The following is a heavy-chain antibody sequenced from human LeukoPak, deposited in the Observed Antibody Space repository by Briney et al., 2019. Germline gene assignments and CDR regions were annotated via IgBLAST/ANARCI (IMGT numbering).Heavy chain of an antibody. D-gene: IGHD3-16*01. CDR3: ARDIWGSST. J-gene: IGHJ5*02. CDR2: IYHSGGT. CDR1: GGSISSYY. Sequence: SETLSLTCTVSGGSISSYYWSWIRQPPGKGLEWIGCIYHSGGTHYNPSLKSRVTMSVDMSKNQISLNLNSVTAADTAVYYCARDIWGSSTWGPGTLVTVSS. V-gene: IGHV4-59*12.